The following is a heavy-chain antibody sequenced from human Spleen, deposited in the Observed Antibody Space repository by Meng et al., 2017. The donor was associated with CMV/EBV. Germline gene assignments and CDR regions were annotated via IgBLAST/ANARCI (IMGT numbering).Heavy chain of an antibody. J-gene: IGHJ4*02. D-gene: IGHD2-15*01. Sequence: GGSLRLSRAASGFIVSSNYMSWVRQAPGKGLEWVSVIYSGGSTNDADSVKGRFTVSRDNSNNTVYLQMNSLTDEDTAVYYCARWSGDSPHYWGQGTLVTVSS. V-gene: IGHV3-66*01. CDR2: IYSGGST. CDR3: ARWSGDSPHY. CDR1: GFIVSSNY.